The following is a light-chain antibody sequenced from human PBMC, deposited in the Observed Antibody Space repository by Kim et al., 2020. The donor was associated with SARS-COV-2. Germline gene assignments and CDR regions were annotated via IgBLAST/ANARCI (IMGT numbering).Light chain of an antibody. CDR1: QSVSSSY. J-gene: IGKJ4*01. V-gene: IGKV3-20*01. CDR3: QQYGSSPLT. CDR2: GAS. Sequence: EIVLTQSPGTLSLSPGERATLPCRASQSVSSSYLAWYQQKPGQAPRLLIYGASSRATGIPDRFSGSGSGTDFTLTISRLEPEDFAVYYCQQYGSSPLTFGGGTKVDI.